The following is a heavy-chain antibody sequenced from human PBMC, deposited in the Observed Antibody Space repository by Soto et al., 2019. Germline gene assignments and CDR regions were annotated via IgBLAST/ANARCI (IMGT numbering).Heavy chain of an antibody. J-gene: IGHJ5*02. V-gene: IGHV3-64D*06. CDR2: ISSNGDST. CDR3: VHPRSTVQIPPT. D-gene: IGHD4-4*01. CDR1: GFTFSMFS. Sequence: PGGSLRLSYSASGFTFSMFSMHWVRQAPGKGLEYVSGISSNGDSTYYADSVKGRFTSSRDNSKNTLYLQMSSLRAVDTAVYYCVHPRSTVQIPPTWGQGTLVTVSS.